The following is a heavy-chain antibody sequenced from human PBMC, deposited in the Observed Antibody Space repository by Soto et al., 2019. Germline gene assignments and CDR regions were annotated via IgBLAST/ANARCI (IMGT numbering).Heavy chain of an antibody. CDR1: GFTFDDYA. CDR2: ISWNSGSI. CDR3: AKSTMALYGMDV. V-gene: IGHV3-9*01. J-gene: IGHJ6*02. Sequence: EVQLVESGGGLVQPGRSLRLSCAASGFTFDDYAMHWVRQAPGKGLEWVSGISWNSGSIGYADSVKGRFTISRDNAKNPLYLQMNSLRAEDTALYYCAKSTMALYGMDVWGQGTTVTVSS. D-gene: IGHD3-10*01.